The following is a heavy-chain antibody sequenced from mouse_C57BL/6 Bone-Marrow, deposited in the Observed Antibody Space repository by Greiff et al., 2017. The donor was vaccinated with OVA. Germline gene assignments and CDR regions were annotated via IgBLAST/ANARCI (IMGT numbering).Heavy chain of an antibody. Sequence: EVQLVESGGDLVKPGGSLKLSCAASGFTFSGYAMSWVRQTPEKGLEWVATISDGGSYTYHQDNVKGRVNISRDKAKNNLYLQMSHLKSEDTAMYYCARGGITGPHYWGQGTTLTVSS. V-gene: IGHV5-4*01. CDR2: ISDGGSYT. CDR1: GFTFSGYA. D-gene: IGHD1-1*01. J-gene: IGHJ2*01. CDR3: ARGGITGPHY.